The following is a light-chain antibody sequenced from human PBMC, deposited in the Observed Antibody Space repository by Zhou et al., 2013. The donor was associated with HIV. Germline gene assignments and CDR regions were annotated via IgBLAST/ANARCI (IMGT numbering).Light chain of an antibody. Sequence: DIQMTQSPSSVSASVGDRVTITCRASQGISSWLAWYQQKPGKAPNLLIYEASTLETGVPSRFSGSVFRTEFTFTISSLQPEDSATYYCQQYHDLPVTFGGGTKV. CDR3: QQYHDLPVT. V-gene: IGKV1-33*01. CDR2: EAS. CDR1: QGISSW. J-gene: IGKJ4*01.